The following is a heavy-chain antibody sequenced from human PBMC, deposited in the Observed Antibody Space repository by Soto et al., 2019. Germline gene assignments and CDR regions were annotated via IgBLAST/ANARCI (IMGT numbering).Heavy chain of an antibody. CDR1: GGTFSSYA. Sequence: QVQLVQSGAEVKKPGSSVKVSCKASGGTFSSYAISWVRQAPGQGLEWMGGIIPIFGTANYAQKFQGRVTITADESTSTGYMELSSLRSEDTAVYYCASGQIAAAGTKGWDYYYYGMDVWGQGTTVTVSS. J-gene: IGHJ6*02. V-gene: IGHV1-69*01. D-gene: IGHD6-13*01. CDR3: ASGQIAAAGTKGWDYYYYGMDV. CDR2: IIPIFGTA.